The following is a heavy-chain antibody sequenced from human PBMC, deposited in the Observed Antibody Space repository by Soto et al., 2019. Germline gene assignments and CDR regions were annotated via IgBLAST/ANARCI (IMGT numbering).Heavy chain of an antibody. Sequence: SETLSLTCAVSGGSISSGGYSWSWIRQPPDKGLEWIGYIYHGGTTYCNQSLKSRVTISVDTSENQFSLKLNSVSAADTAVYYCARGPSGDKVDYWGQGIQVTVSS. D-gene: IGHD7-27*01. CDR3: ARGPSGDKVDY. CDR1: GGSISSGGYS. V-gene: IGHV4-30-2*05. J-gene: IGHJ4*02. CDR2: IYHGGTT.